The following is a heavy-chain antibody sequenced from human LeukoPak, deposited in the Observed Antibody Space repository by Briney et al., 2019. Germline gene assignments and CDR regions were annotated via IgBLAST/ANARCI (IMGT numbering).Heavy chain of an antibody. CDR3: ARATYYYDSSGYWTLEFDFDI. J-gene: IGHJ3*02. V-gene: IGHV4-59*08. CDR1: GGSISSFY. CDR2: IDSSGIT. Sequence: ASETLSLTCTVSGGSISSFYYTWIRQPPGKGLEWIGYIDSSGITNYNSSLNSRVTISVDTSKNQFSLKLSSVTAADTAVYYCARATYYYDSSGYWTLEFDFDIWGQGTMVTVSS. D-gene: IGHD3-22*01.